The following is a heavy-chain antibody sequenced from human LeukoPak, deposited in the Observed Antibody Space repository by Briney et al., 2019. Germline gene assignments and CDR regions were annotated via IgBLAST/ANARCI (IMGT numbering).Heavy chain of an antibody. CDR1: GVTFSSSW. CDR3: AKDVRVLMATGWYFDL. D-gene: IGHD2-8*01. V-gene: IGHV3-7*01. J-gene: IGHJ2*01. CDR2: IKQDGSRK. Sequence: GGSLRLSCAASGVTFSSSWMSWVRQAPGKGLEWVANIKQDGSRKLYVDSVQGRFTISRDNAKNTVYLQMNSLRTEDTAVNYCAKDVRVLMATGWYFDLWGRGTLVTVSS.